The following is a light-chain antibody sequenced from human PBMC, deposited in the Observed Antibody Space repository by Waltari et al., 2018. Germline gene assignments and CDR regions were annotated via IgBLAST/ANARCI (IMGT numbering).Light chain of an antibody. V-gene: IGKV1-12*01. CDR2: HSS. CDR1: QDISTP. CDR3: QQGDTSPPT. Sequence: EIDMSQSPSSVSASVGDRVSMSCRASQDISTPFAWYQQKSGKAPSLLIYHSSTLQSGVPSRFSGAGTGTDFTLTINNLHPEDFATYFCQQGDTSPPTFGPGTKVELK. J-gene: IGKJ1*01.